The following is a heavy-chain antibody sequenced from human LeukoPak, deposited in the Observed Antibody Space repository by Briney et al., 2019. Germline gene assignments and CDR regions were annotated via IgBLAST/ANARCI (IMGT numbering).Heavy chain of an antibody. D-gene: IGHD1-26*01. J-gene: IGHJ6*02. Sequence: GSSVKVSCKASGGTFSSYAISWVRQAPGQGLEWMGGIIPIFGTANYAQKFQGRVTITTDKSTSTAYMELSSLRSEDTAVYYCARDREGIYYYGMDVWGQGTTVAVSS. CDR3: ARDREGIYYYGMDV. CDR1: GGTFSSYA. CDR2: IIPIFGTA. V-gene: IGHV1-69*05.